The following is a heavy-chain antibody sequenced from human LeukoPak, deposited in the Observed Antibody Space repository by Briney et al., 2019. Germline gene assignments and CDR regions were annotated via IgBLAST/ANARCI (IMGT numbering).Heavy chain of an antibody. V-gene: IGHV4-34*01. CDR3: ARVGHIAVAGTTALDY. CDR1: GGSFSGYY. Sequence: SETLSLTCAVYGGSFSGYYWSWIRQPPGKGLEWIGEINHSGSTNYNPSLKIRVTISVDTSKNQFSLKLSSVTAADTAVYYCARVGHIAVAGTTALDYWGQGTLVTVSS. D-gene: IGHD6-19*01. CDR2: INHSGST. J-gene: IGHJ4*02.